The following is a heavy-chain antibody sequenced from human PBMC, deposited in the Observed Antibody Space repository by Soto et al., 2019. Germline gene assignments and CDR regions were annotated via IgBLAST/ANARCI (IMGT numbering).Heavy chain of an antibody. D-gene: IGHD2-2*01. Sequence: SETLSLTCTVSGGSISSGGYYWSWIRQHPGKGLEWIGYIYYSGSTYYNPSLKSRVTISVDTSKNQFSLKLSSVTAADTAVYYCARVRGGSSTSPTNLGEEAFDIWGQGTMVTVSS. CDR2: IYYSGST. V-gene: IGHV4-31*03. J-gene: IGHJ3*02. CDR1: GGSISSGGYY. CDR3: ARVRGGSSTSPTNLGEEAFDI.